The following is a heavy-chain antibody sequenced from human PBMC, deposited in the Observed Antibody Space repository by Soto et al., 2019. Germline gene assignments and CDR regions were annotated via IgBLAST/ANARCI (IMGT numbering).Heavy chain of an antibody. Sequence: SLRLSCAASGFTFSSYAMSWVRQAPGKGLEWVSAISGSGGSTYYADSVKGRFTISRDNSKNTLYLQMNSLRAEDTAVYYCAPGVVGAQTSDYWGQGTLVTVSS. D-gene: IGHD1-26*01. CDR2: ISGSGGST. CDR1: GFTFSSYA. J-gene: IGHJ4*02. CDR3: APGVVGAQTSDY. V-gene: IGHV3-23*01.